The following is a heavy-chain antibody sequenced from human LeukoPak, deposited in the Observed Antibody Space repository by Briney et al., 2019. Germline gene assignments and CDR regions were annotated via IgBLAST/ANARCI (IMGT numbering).Heavy chain of an antibody. CDR3: ARGSSRSVVVVMVFY. D-gene: IGHD3-22*01. Sequence: ASAKVSCKASGYTFTSYAMNWVRQAPGQGLEWMGWINPNSGGTNYAQKFQGRVTMTRDTSISTAYMELSRLRSDDTAVYYCARGSSRSVVVVMVFYWGQGTLVTVSS. CDR1: GYTFTSYA. V-gene: IGHV1-2*02. CDR2: INPNSGGT. J-gene: IGHJ4*02.